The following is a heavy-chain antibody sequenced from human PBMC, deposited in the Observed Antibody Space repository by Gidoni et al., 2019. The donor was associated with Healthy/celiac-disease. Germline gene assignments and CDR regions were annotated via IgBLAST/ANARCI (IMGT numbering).Heavy chain of an antibody. CDR2: IYYSGST. Sequence: QLQLQASGPGLVKPSETLSLTCTVSGGSISSSSYYWGWIRQPPGKGLEWIGSIYYSGSTYYNPSLKSRVTISVDTSKNQFSLKLSSVTAADTAVYYCARRPLLTHDAFDIWGQGTMVTVSS. CDR1: GGSISSSSYY. J-gene: IGHJ3*02. V-gene: IGHV4-39*01. D-gene: IGHD2-15*01. CDR3: ARRPLLTHDAFDI.